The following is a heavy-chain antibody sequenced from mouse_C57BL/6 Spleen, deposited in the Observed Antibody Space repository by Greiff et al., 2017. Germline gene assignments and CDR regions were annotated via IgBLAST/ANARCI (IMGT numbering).Heavy chain of an antibody. Sequence: EVQLQQSGPELVKPGASVEIPCKASGYTFTDYNMDWVKQSHGKSLEWIGDINPNNGGTIYNQKFKGKATLTVDKSSSTAYMELRSLTSEDTAVYYCARRFYSNSYFDYWGQGTTLTVSS. J-gene: IGHJ2*01. D-gene: IGHD2-5*01. V-gene: IGHV1-18*01. CDR1: GYTFTDYN. CDR3: ARRFYSNSYFDY. CDR2: INPNNGGT.